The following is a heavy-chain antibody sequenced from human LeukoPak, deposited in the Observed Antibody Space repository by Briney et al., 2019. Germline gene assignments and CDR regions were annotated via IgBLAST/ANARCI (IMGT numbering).Heavy chain of an antibody. CDR3: AKPLAQDYVWGSYTGDYFDY. CDR1: GFTFDDYA. J-gene: IGHJ4*02. D-gene: IGHD3-16*01. Sequence: PWGSLRLSCAASGFTFDDYAMHWVRQAPGKGLEWVSLISGDGGSTYYADSVKGRFTISRDNSKNSLYLQMNSLRTEDTASYYCAKPLAQDYVWGSYTGDYFDYWGQGTLVTVSS. V-gene: IGHV3-43*02. CDR2: ISGDGGST.